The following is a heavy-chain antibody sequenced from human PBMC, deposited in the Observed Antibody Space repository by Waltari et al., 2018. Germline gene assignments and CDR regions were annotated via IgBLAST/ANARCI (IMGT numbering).Heavy chain of an antibody. CDR1: GFTFSSYS. CDR2: ISSSSSYI. CDR3: ARDRAGASFDI. V-gene: IGHV3-21*01. J-gene: IGHJ3*02. Sequence: EVQLVESGGGLVKPGGSLRLSCAASGFTFSSYSMNWVRQAPGRGREGVSSISSSSSYIYYADSVKGRFTISRDNAKNSLYLQMNSLRAEDTAVYYCARDRAGASFDIWGQGTMVTVSS. D-gene: IGHD6-13*01.